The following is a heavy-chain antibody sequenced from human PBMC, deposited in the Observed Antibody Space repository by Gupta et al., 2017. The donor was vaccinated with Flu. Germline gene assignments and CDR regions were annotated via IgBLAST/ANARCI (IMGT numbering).Heavy chain of an antibody. Sequence: QVQLVQSGAEVKKPGASVKVSCKASGYTFATYGISWMRQAPGQGLEWMGWISAFNGNTMSPLDLHDRITMTTDASTSTAYMELKSLRSDDTAVYYCARDNNPMRVALSQGDAFDMWGQGTMVVVAS. CDR3: ARDNNPMRVALSQGDAFDM. CDR1: GYTFATYG. V-gene: IGHV1-18*01. D-gene: IGHD3-22*01. CDR2: ISAFNGNT. J-gene: IGHJ3*02.